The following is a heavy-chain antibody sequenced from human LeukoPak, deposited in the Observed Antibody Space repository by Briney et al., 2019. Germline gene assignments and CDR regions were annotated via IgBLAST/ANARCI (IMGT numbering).Heavy chain of an antibody. Sequence: PGGSLRLSCAASGFTFSSYAMSWVRQAPGKGLEWVASIKQDGSEKYYLDSVKGRFTISRDNSKNSLYLQMNSLRTEDTALYYCAKDITGDRRDWFDPWGQGTLVTVSS. J-gene: IGHJ5*02. D-gene: IGHD7-27*01. CDR2: IKQDGSEK. CDR3: AKDITGDRRDWFDP. V-gene: IGHV3-7*03. CDR1: GFTFSSYA.